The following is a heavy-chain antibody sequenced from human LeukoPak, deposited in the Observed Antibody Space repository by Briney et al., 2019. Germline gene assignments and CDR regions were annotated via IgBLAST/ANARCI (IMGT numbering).Heavy chain of an antibody. J-gene: IGHJ4*02. V-gene: IGHV4-30-2*01. Sequence: SETLSLTCAVSGGSISSGGYSWSWIRQPPGKGLEWIGYIYHSVSTYYHPSLKSRVTISVDRSKKQFSLKLSSVTAADTAVYYCARGRRDGYSVWGQGTLVTVSS. CDR3: ARGRRDGYSV. CDR2: IYHSVST. CDR1: GGSISSGGYS. D-gene: IGHD5-24*01.